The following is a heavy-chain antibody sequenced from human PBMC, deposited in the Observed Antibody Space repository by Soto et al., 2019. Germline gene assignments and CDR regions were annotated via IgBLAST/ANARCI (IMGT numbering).Heavy chain of an antibody. Sequence: GASVKVSCKVSGYTLTELSMHWVRQAPGKGLEWMGGFDPEDGEAIYAQKFQGRVTMTEDKSTDTAYMELSSLRSEDTAVYYCATLRGGDFSPGDYWGQGTLVTVSS. D-gene: IGHD2-21*02. CDR2: FDPEDGEA. CDR3: ATLRGGDFSPGDY. J-gene: IGHJ4*02. CDR1: GYTLTELS. V-gene: IGHV1-24*01.